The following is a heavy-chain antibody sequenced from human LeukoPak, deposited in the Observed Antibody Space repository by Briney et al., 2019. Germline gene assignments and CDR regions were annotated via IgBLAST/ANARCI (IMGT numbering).Heavy chain of an antibody. D-gene: IGHD5-18*01. CDR3: ARIPSGDVDTAMVMYYHYGMDV. CDR2: IIPLFGIV. J-gene: IGHJ6*02. CDR1: GGTFSSHT. V-gene: IGHV1-69*02. Sequence: GASVKVSCKASGGTFSSHTISWVRQVPEQGLEWMGRIIPLFGIVNYAQKFQDRVTITADKSTSTAYMEVSSLRSEDTAVYYCARIPSGDVDTAMVMYYHYGMDVWGQGTTVTVSS.